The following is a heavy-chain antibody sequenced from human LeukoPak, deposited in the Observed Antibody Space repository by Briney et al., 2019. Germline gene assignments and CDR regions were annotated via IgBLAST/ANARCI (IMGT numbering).Heavy chain of an antibody. CDR1: GGSISSYY. D-gene: IGHD6-13*01. CDR3: AKDRPGYSSSWYGAFDI. V-gene: IGHV4-59*01. Sequence: PSETLSLTCTVSGGSISSYYWSWIRQPPGKGLEWIRYIYYSGSTNYNPSLKSRVTISVDTSKNQFSLKLSSVTAADTAVYYCAKDRPGYSSSWYGAFDIWGQGTMVTVSS. J-gene: IGHJ3*02. CDR2: IYYSGST.